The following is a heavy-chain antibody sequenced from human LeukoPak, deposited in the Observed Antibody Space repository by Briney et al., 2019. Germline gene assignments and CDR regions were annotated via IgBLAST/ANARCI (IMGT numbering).Heavy chain of an antibody. D-gene: IGHD1-7*01. J-gene: IGHJ4*02. CDR3: ARDHSNWNYAPDF. CDR2: ISASNGNT. Sequence: ASVRVSCKASGYTFTRYGISWVRQAPGQGLQWLGWISASNGNTNYAQKFRDRVTMSTDTSTGTAYLGVRSLTSDDTAVYYCARDHSNWNYAPDFWGQGTLVIVSS. V-gene: IGHV1-18*01. CDR1: GYTFTRYG.